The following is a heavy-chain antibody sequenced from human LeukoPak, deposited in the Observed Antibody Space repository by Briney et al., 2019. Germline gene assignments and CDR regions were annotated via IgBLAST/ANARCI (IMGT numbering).Heavy chain of an antibody. Sequence: GGSLRLSCAASGFTFSDHYMSWIRQAPGKGLEWVLYISSSGSTKYYADSVKGRFTISRDNAKNSLYLQMNSLRAEDTAVYYCARDRAGGIAVAGWDAFDIWGQGTMVTVSS. D-gene: IGHD6-19*01. CDR1: GFTFSDHY. J-gene: IGHJ3*02. CDR3: ARDRAGGIAVAGWDAFDI. CDR2: ISSSGSTK. V-gene: IGHV3-11*01.